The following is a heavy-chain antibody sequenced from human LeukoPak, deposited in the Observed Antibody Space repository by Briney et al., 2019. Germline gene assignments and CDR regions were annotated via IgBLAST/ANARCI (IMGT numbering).Heavy chain of an antibody. Sequence: ASVKVSCKASGYTFTSYSISWVRQAPGQGLEWMGWISVYNGNTNYAQKLQGRVTMTTDTSTSTAYMKLRSLRSDDTAVYYCARDATTVTEGYFDYWGQGTLVTVSS. CDR1: GYTFTSYS. CDR2: ISVYNGNT. J-gene: IGHJ4*02. CDR3: ARDATTVTEGYFDY. D-gene: IGHD4-17*01. V-gene: IGHV1-18*01.